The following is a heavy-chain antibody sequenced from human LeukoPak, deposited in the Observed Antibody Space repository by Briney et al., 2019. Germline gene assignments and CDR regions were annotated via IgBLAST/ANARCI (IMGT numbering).Heavy chain of an antibody. D-gene: IGHD3-10*01. CDR3: ARDLYGSGSFNYGMDV. Sequence: GGSLRLSCAASGFTISDYWMSWVRQAPGKGLEWVAHIKHDGIEKNYVDSVKGRVTISRDNAKNSLYLQMNSLRAEDTAVYYCARDLYGSGSFNYGMDVWGQGTTVTVSS. J-gene: IGHJ6*02. V-gene: IGHV3-7*01. CDR1: GFTISDYW. CDR2: IKHDGIEK.